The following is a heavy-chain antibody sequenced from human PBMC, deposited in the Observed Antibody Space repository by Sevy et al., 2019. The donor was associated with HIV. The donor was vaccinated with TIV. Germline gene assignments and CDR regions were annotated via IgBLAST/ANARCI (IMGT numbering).Heavy chain of an antibody. Sequence: TLSLTCTVSGGSISSSSYYWGWIRQPPGKGLEWIGSIYYSGSTYYNPSLKSRVTISVDTSKNQFSLKLSSVTAADTAVYYCARQRLFHPHTAMGDYWGQGTLVTVSS. CDR3: ARQRLFHPHTAMGDY. CDR2: IYYSGST. D-gene: IGHD5-18*01. CDR1: GGSISSSSYY. V-gene: IGHV4-39*01. J-gene: IGHJ4*02.